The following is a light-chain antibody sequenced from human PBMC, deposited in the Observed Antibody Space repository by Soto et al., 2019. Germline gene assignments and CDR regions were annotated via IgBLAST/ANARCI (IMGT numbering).Light chain of an antibody. CDR3: QQYDDWPWT. Sequence: EKGKTQSPPTLSVAPGERATLASWASRNVVTKVAWYQQQPGQAPRLLIYGAPTSATGIPGRLSGGVSGTEFTRTIRSLQSEVVAVYYGQQYDDWPWTFGQGTKVEV. J-gene: IGKJ1*01. V-gene: IGKV3-15*01. CDR2: GAP. CDR1: RNVVTK.